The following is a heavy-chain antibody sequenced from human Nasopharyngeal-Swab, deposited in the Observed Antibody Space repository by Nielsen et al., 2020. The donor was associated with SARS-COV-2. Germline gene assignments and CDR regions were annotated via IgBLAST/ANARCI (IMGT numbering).Heavy chain of an antibody. CDR1: GFTFSSYD. V-gene: IGHV3-13*01. J-gene: IGHJ4*02. CDR3: ARARIAAAGYYFDY. Sequence: GESLKISCAASGFTFSSYDMHWVRQAIGKGLEWVSAIGTAGDTYYPGSVKGRFTISRENAKNSLYLQMNSLRAGDTAVYYCARARIAAAGYYFDYWGQGTLVTVSS. CDR2: IGTAGDT. D-gene: IGHD6-13*01.